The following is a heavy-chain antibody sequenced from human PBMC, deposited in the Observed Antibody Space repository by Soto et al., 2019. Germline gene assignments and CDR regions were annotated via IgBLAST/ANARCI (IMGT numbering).Heavy chain of an antibody. Sequence: ASVKVSCKASGGTFSSYAISWVRQAPGQGLEWMGGIIPIFGTANYAQKFQGRVTITADESTSTAYMELSSLRSEDTAVYYCARRSKRWTRLDYFDYWGQGTLVTVSS. CDR1: GGTFSSYA. J-gene: IGHJ4*02. CDR2: IIPIFGTA. CDR3: ARRSKRWTRLDYFDY. D-gene: IGHD6-25*01. V-gene: IGHV1-69*13.